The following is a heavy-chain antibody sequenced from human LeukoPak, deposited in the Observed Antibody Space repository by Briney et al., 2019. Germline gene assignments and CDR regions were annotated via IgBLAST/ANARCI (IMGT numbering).Heavy chain of an antibody. CDR1: GFTFSSYS. V-gene: IGHV3-21*01. CDR2: ISSSSSYI. J-gene: IGHJ3*02. D-gene: IGHD3-9*01. CDR3: ARDTSTHYDILTGYYGSAFDI. Sequence: GGSLRLSCAASGFTFSSYSMNWVRQAPGKGLEWVSSISSSSSYIYYADSVKGRFTISRDNAKNSPYLQMNSLRAEDTAVYYCARDTSTHYDILTGYYGSAFDIWGQGTMVTVSS.